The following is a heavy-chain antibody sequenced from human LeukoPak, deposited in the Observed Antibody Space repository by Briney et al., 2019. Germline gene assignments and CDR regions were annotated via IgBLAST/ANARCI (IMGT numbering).Heavy chain of an antibody. CDR1: GFTFTTYW. CDR2: IQQDGSAK. D-gene: IGHD6-13*01. V-gene: IGHV3-7*01. Sequence: GGSLRLSCAASGFTFTTYWMAWVRLAPGKGLEWVANIQQDGSAKYYMDSVKGRFTISRDNANNSLHLQMDSLRDEDTAVYYCAKIAAGVPDFWGQGTLVTLSS. J-gene: IGHJ4*02. CDR3: AKIAAGVPDF.